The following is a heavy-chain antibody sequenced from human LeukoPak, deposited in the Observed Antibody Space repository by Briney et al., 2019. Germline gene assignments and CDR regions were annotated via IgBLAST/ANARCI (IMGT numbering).Heavy chain of an antibody. Sequence: GESLKISCKGSGYSFNSYWIGWVRQMPGKGLEWMGIIYLGDSDTRYSPSFQGQVTISADKSISTAYLQWSSLRAEDTAVYYCAKDGDYNFWSEYTSYPFDYWGQGTLVTVSS. CDR2: IYLGDSDT. D-gene: IGHD3-3*01. J-gene: IGHJ4*02. CDR3: AKDGDYNFWSEYTSYPFDY. V-gene: IGHV5-51*01. CDR1: GYSFNSYW.